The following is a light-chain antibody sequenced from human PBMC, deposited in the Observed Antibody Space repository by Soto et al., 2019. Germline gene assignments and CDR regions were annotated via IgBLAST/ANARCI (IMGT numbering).Light chain of an antibody. CDR2: LNNDGSH. J-gene: IGLJ2*01. V-gene: IGLV4-69*01. CDR1: SGHSSYA. Sequence: QLVLTQSPSASASLGASVKLTCTLSSGHSSYAIAWHQQQPEKGPRYLMKLNNDGSHNKGDGIPDRFSGSSSGAERYLTISSLQSVDEADYYCQTWGTGTVVFGGGTKVTVL. CDR3: QTWGTGTVV.